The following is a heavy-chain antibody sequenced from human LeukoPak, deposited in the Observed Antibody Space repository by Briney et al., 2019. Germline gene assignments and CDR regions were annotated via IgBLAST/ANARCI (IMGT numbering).Heavy chain of an antibody. D-gene: IGHD6-13*01. CDR3: ARTGIAAAGNPFDY. J-gene: IGHJ4*02. CDR2: IIPILGIA. CDR1: GGTFSSYA. V-gene: IGHV1-69*04. Sequence: ASVKVSCKASGGTFSSYAISWVRQAPGQGLEWMGRIIPILGIANYAQKFQGRVTITADKSTSTAYMELSSLRSEDTAVYYCARTGIAAAGNPFDYWGQGTLVTVSS.